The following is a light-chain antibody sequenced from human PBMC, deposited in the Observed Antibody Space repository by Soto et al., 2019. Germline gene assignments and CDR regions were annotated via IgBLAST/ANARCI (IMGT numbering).Light chain of an antibody. CDR3: TESGYFLIR. V-gene: IGKV1-39*02. CDR2: DAS. J-gene: IGKJ5*01. Sequence: IQIPPCPCSRSPSVGTQGTITCRASQSISSYLNWYRKKPGKAPKLLIYDASSLQSGVPSRFSGSGSGTDFTLTISRLEPEDFAVYYCTESGYFLIRFGQGTRLEIK. CDR1: QSISSY.